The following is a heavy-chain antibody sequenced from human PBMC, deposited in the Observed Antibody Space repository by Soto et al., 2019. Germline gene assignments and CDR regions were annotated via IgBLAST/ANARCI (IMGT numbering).Heavy chain of an antibody. CDR1: GFTFSSYW. CDR2: IKQDGSEK. D-gene: IGHD3-22*01. Sequence: GGSLRLSCAASGFTFSSYWMSWVRQAPGKGLEWVANIKQDGSEKYYVDSVKGRFTISRDNAKNSLYLQMNSLRAEDTAVYYCARAPYYYDSSGEAAFDIWGQGTMVTVSS. CDR3: ARAPYYYDSSGEAAFDI. J-gene: IGHJ3*02. V-gene: IGHV3-7*01.